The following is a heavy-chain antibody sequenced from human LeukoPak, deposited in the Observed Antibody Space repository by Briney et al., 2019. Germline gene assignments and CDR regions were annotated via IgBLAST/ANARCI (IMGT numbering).Heavy chain of an antibody. Sequence: GGSLRLSCAASGFTFSDSYMSWIRQAPGKGLEWVSYISSSSSTIYYADSVKGRFTISRDNAKNSLYLQMNSLRAEDTAVYYCARDRGFSSGWFTFDPWGQGTLVTVSS. D-gene: IGHD6-19*01. J-gene: IGHJ5*02. CDR2: ISSSSSTI. CDR1: GFTFSDSY. V-gene: IGHV3-11*04. CDR3: ARDRGFSSGWFTFDP.